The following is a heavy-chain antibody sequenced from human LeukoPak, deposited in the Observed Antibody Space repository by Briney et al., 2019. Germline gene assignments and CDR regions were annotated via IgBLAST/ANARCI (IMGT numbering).Heavy chain of an antibody. J-gene: IGHJ5*02. Sequence: PPETLSLTCTVSGGSLSSSFYYWGWLRQPPGKGLEWIGSIYHSGSTYYNPSLTSRVTISVDTSRNQFSLNLSSVTAADTAVYYCARHHGPWGQGTLVGVSS. CDR2: IYHSGST. CDR1: GGSLSSSFYY. CDR3: ARHHGP. D-gene: IGHD4-17*01. V-gene: IGHV4-39*01.